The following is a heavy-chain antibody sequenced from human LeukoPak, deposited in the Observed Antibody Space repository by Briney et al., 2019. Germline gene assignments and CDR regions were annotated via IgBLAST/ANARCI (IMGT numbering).Heavy chain of an antibody. CDR2: IIKSGSHI. J-gene: IGHJ5*02. D-gene: IGHD1-20*01. Sequence: GGSLRLSCAASGFTFSDYSMNWVRQAPGKGLEWVSAIIKSGSHIYYADSVKGRFTISRDNANNSLYLQMPGLRAEDTAVYYCARGRGGDNSNWFDPWGPGTLVTVSS. CDR3: ARGRGGDNSNWFDP. V-gene: IGHV3-21*01. CDR1: GFTFSDYS.